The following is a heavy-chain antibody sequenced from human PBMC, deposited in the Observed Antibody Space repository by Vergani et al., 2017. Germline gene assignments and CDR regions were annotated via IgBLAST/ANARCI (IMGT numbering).Heavy chain of an antibody. V-gene: IGHV3-30*04. CDR3: ARDLSGIVGATPLFD. J-gene: IGHJ4*02. CDR1: GFTFSSYA. CDR2: ISYDGSNK. D-gene: IGHD1-26*01. Sequence: QVQLVESGGGVVQPGRSLRLSCAASGFTFSSYAMNWVRQAPGKGLEWVAVISYDGSNKYYADSVKGRFTISRDNSKNTLYLQMNSLRAEDTAVYYCARDLSGIVGATPLFDWGQGTLVTVSS.